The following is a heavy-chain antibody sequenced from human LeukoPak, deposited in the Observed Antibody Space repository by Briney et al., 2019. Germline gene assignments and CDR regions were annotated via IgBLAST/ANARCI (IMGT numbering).Heavy chain of an antibody. CDR2: ISSSGSTI. D-gene: IGHD5-12*01. CDR1: GFTFSSYE. J-gene: IGHJ6*04. CDR3: ARDSKLDIVATSTYYYYGMDV. V-gene: IGHV3-48*03. Sequence: GGSLRLSCAASGFTFSSYEMNWVRQAPGKRLEWVSDISSSGSTIYYADSVKGRFTISRDNAKNSLYLQMNSLRAEDTAVYYCARDSKLDIVATSTYYYYGMDVWGKGTTVTVSS.